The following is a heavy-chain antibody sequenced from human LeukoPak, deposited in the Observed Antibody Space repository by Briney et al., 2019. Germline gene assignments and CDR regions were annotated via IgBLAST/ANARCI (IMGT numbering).Heavy chain of an antibody. D-gene: IGHD2-15*01. CDR3: ARAKAGEGYCSGGSCYGTFDY. Sequence: GGSLRLSCAASGFTFSSYWMSWVRQAPGKGLEWVANIKQDGSEKYYVDSVKGRFTISRDNAKNSLYLQMNSLRAEDTAVYYCARAKAGEGYCSGGSCYGTFDYWGQGTLVTVSS. CDR1: GFTFSSYW. CDR2: IKQDGSEK. J-gene: IGHJ4*02. V-gene: IGHV3-7*01.